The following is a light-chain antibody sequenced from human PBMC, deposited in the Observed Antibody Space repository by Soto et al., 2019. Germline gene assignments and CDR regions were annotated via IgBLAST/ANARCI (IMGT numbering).Light chain of an antibody. Sequence: DIQMTQSPSTLSASVGDRVTTTCRASQSISGWLAWYQQKPGKAPKLLIYDASSLESGVPSRFSGSGSGTEFTLTISSLQPDDFATYYCQQYNSYSPTFGQGTKVDIK. CDR3: QQYNSYSPT. CDR1: QSISGW. V-gene: IGKV1-5*01. J-gene: IGKJ1*01. CDR2: DAS.